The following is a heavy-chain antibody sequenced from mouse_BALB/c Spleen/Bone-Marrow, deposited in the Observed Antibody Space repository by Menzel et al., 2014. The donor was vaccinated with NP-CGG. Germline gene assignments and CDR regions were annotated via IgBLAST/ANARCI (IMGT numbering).Heavy chain of an antibody. V-gene: IGHV14-3*02. D-gene: IGHD2-2*01. CDR2: IDPASGDT. J-gene: IGHJ1*01. Sequence: EVKLVESGAELVKPGASVKLSCTASGFNIXDTYIHWVMQRPEQGLAWIGRIDPASGDTKFDPKFQGKATITADTSSNTAYLQVTSLTSEDTAVYYCARVNPWYFDVWGAGTTVTVSS. CDR1: GFNIXDTY. CDR3: ARVNPWYFDV.